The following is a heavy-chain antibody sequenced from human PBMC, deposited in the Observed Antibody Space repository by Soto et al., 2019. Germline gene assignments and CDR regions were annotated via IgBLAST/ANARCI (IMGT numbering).Heavy chain of an antibody. V-gene: IGHV1-69*01. CDR1: GGTFSSYA. J-gene: IGHJ1*01. CDR3: ARLTYYYDSSGYYEGFQH. D-gene: IGHD3-22*01. CDR2: IIPIFGTA. Sequence: QVQLVQSGAEVKKPGPSVKVSCKASGGTFSSYAISWVRQSHGQGLEWMGGIIPIFGTANYAQKFQGRVTITADESTSTAYMELSSLRSEDTAVYYCARLTYYYDSSGYYEGFQHWGQGTLVTVSS.